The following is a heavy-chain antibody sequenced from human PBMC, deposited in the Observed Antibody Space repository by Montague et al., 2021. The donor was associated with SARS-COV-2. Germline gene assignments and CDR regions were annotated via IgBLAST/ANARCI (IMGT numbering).Heavy chain of an antibody. J-gene: IGHJ6*02. CDR2: IDWDGDK. Sequence: PALVKPTQTLTLTCTFSGFSLRTAGTCVSWIRQPPGKAPQWLARIDWDGDKYYSRTLETRVSISTDTAKTQVVLTMTNVDPMDTTTYYCAQLSGVPPRCYYEGMDVWGQGTAVTVSS. V-gene: IGHV2-70*12. CDR3: AQLSGVPPRCYYEGMDV. CDR1: GFSLRTAGTC. D-gene: IGHD7-27*01.